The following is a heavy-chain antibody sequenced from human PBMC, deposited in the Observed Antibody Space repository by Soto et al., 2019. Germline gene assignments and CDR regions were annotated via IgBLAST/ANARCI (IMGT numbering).Heavy chain of an antibody. CDR3: AXIVPEQXLRYYYYYYMDV. J-gene: IGHJ6*03. CDR2: ISAYNGNT. Sequence: QVQLMQSGPEVKKPGASVKVSCQASGYMFANYGISWVRQAPGQGLEWMGWISAYNGNTHYAQKLQDRVTMTTDPSTSTAYMELRSLRSDDTAVYFCAXIVPEQXLRYYYYYYMDVWGKGTTVTVSS. D-gene: IGHD6-6*01. CDR1: GYMFANYG. V-gene: IGHV1-18*01.